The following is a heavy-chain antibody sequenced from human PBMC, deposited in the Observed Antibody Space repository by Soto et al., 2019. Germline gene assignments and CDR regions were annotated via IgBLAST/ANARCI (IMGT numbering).Heavy chain of an antibody. CDR1: GFTFSSYA. V-gene: IGHV3-23*01. J-gene: IGHJ4*02. CDR2: ISGSGGST. CDR3: AKAKGSFDHTGPDQ. D-gene: IGHD2-8*02. Sequence: SLRLSCAASGFTFSSYAMSWVRQAPGKGLEWVSAISGSGGSTYYADSVRGRFTISRDNSKNTLYLQMNSLRAEDTALYYCAKAKGSFDHTGPDQWGQGTLVTVSS.